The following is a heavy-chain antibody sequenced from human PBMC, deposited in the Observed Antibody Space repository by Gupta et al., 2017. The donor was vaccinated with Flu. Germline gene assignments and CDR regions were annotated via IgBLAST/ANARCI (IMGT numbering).Heavy chain of an antibody. J-gene: IGHJ4*02. CDR1: GFSLSTFGVG. CDR3: THKSAVPVAGSISVGWGY. CDR2: IYWDDDK. V-gene: IGHV2-5*02. Sequence: QITLKESGPTLVKPTQTLTLTCTFSGFSLSTFGVGVGWIRQPPGKALEWLALIYWDDDKRYSPSLSSRLTITKDTSKNQVVLTMTNMDPADTGTYYCTHKSAVPVAGSISVGWGYWGQGTLVTVSS. D-gene: IGHD6-19*01.